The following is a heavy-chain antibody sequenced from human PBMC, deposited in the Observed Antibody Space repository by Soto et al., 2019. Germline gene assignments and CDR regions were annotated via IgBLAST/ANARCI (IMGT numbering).Heavy chain of an antibody. Sequence: QVQLQQWGAGLLNPSETLSLTCGVSGGSFSGYFWTWIRQPPGKGLEWIGEINHIRSTNYNPSLRSRLTISIDTSKNQFSLKLTSVTAADTAVYYCARATQFYYDSSGYSKNFDFWGQGTLVTVSS. CDR1: GGSFSGYF. D-gene: IGHD3-22*01. CDR2: INHIRST. V-gene: IGHV4-34*01. J-gene: IGHJ4*02. CDR3: ARATQFYYDSSGYSKNFDF.